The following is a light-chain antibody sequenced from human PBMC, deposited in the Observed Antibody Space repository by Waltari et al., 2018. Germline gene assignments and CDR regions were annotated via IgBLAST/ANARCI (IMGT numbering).Light chain of an antibody. V-gene: IGLV1-51*02. CDR1: SSNIGNNY. Sequence: QSVFTQPPPASAAPGQRVTTSCSGGSSNIGNNYVSWYRKFPGTAPKLLIYENSERPSGIPGRFYGSKSGTSATLDITGLQAGDEADYYCGTWDSSLSGAVFGGGTHLTVL. CDR2: ENS. CDR3: GTWDSSLSGAV. J-gene: IGLJ7*01.